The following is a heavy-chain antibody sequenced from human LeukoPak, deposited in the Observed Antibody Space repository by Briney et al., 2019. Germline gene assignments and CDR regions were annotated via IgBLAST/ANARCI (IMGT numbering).Heavy chain of an antibody. D-gene: IGHD3-10*01. J-gene: IGHJ4*02. CDR1: GFTFSSYW. V-gene: IGHV3-7*01. CDR3: AREPHYYGSGSFDY. Sequence: GGSLRLSCAASGFTFSSYWMSWVRQAPGKGLEWVANIKQDGSEKYYVDSVKGRFTISRDNAKNSLYLQMNSLRAEDTAVYYCAREPHYYGSGSFDYWGQGTLVTVSS. CDR2: IKQDGSEK.